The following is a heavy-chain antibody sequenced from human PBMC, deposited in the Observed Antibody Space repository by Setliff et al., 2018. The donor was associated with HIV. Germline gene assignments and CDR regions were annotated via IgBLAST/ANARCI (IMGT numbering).Heavy chain of an antibody. V-gene: IGHV1-18*01. CDR3: ARDHSGYSYWYWFDP. CDR2: INIRNGNT. Sequence: ASVKVSCKASGYSFTSSGVSWVRQAPGQGLEWMGWINIRNGNTNYAQKLQGRVTMTTDTSTSTAYMELRSLRSDDTAVYYCARDHSGYSYWYWFDPWGQGTLVAVSS. D-gene: IGHD5-18*01. J-gene: IGHJ5*02. CDR1: GYSFTSSG.